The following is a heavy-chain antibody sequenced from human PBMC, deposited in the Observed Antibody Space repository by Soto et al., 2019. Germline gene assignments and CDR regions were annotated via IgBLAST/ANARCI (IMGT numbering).Heavy chain of an antibody. J-gene: IGHJ6*02. CDR1: GLTFSNYD. CDR2: IGAASDT. V-gene: IGHV3-13*01. Sequence: PGGSLRLSCAASGLTFSNYDMQWVRQAPGEGLEWVSGIGAASDTYYPVSVQGRFTVSRDNAKKSLYLQMNSLRAGDTAVYYCARGVLGPGDYYYGMDVWGQGTTVTVSS. D-gene: IGHD7-27*01. CDR3: ARGVLGPGDYYYGMDV.